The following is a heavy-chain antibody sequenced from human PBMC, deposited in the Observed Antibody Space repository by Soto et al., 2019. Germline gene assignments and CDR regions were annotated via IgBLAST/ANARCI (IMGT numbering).Heavy chain of an antibody. J-gene: IGHJ6*02. CDR2: ISGSGGST. Sequence: EVQLLESGGGLVQPGGSLRLSCAASGFTFSSYAMSWVRQAPGKGLEWVSAISGSGGSTYYVDSVKGRFTISRDNSKNTLYLQMNSLRAEDTAVYYCARDRIAAAGTISPYYGMDVWGQGTTVTVSS. D-gene: IGHD6-13*01. CDR3: ARDRIAAAGTISPYYGMDV. V-gene: IGHV3-23*01. CDR1: GFTFSSYA.